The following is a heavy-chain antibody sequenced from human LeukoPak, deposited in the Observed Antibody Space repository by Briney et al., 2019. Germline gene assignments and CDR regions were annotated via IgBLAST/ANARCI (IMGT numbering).Heavy chain of an antibody. V-gene: IGHV4-31*03. J-gene: IGHJ6*02. CDR1: GGSISSGGYY. CDR3: ARDRDPYYDSIPGRHRYYYYGMDV. D-gene: IGHD3-22*01. CDR2: IYYSGST. Sequence: PSETLSLTCTVSGGSISSGGYYWSWIRQHPGKGLEWIGYIYYSGSTYYNPSLKSRVTISVDTSKNQFSLKLSSVTAADTAVYYCARDRDPYYDSIPGRHRYYYYGMDVWGQGTTVTVSS.